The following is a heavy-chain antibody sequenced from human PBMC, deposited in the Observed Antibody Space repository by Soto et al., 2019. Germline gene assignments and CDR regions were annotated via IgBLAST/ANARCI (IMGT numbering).Heavy chain of an antibody. Sequence: QRQLVQSGPEVKKPGTSVKVSCKASGFTFTSSAVQWVRQARGQRLEWIGWIVVGTDKTNYAQKFQERATITRDMTTSTAYMELSSLRFEDTAVYYCAADNYDSSGASKGFDLWGQGTLVTVSS. CDR2: IVVGTDKT. J-gene: IGHJ5*02. V-gene: IGHV1-58*01. CDR1: GFTFTSSA. D-gene: IGHD3-22*01. CDR3: AADNYDSSGASKGFDL.